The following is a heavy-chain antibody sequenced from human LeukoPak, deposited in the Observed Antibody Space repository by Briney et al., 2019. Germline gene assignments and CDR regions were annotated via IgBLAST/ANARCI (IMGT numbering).Heavy chain of an antibody. CDR1: GFTFSDYY. Sequence: PGGSLRLSCAASGFTFSDYYMSWIRQAPGKGLEWVSSICGGDNTDTYYAESVKGRFTISRDNSKNTLYLQMNSLRAEDTAVYYCAKGSHFDYWGQGTLATV. CDR2: ICGGDNTDT. J-gene: IGHJ4*02. V-gene: IGHV3-23*01. CDR3: AKGSHFDY.